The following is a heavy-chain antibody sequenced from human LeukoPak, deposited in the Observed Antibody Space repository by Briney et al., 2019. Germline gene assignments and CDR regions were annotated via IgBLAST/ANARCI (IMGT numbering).Heavy chain of an antibody. CDR2: IKGDGSDN. Sequence: GGSLRLSCAASGFTFSSYWMSWVRQAPGKGLEWVANIKGDGSDNHYVDSVRGRFTISRDNAKNSLYLQMNSLRAEDTAVYYCARERVTGTSYYYYYGMDVWGQGTTVTVSS. CDR1: GFTFSSYW. V-gene: IGHV3-7*01. CDR3: ARERVTGTSYYYYYGMDV. D-gene: IGHD6-19*01. J-gene: IGHJ6*02.